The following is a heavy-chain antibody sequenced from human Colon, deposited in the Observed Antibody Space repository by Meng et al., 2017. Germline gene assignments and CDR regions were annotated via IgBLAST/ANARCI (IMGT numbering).Heavy chain of an antibody. CDR3: TRGPGGYYYDGSGLSTFHEYFQH. D-gene: IGHD3-22*01. V-gene: IGHV4-4*02. CDR1: GGSLSSGNW. CDR2: IYQNGST. Sequence: VPLQASGPGLVKPSGTLSLTCAVSGGSLSSGNWWSWVRQPPGKGLEWVGEIYQNGSTKYNPSLENRVTILVDKSKNQFSLKLTSVTAADTANYYCTRGPGGYYYDGSGLSTFHEYFQHWGQGTLVTVSS. J-gene: IGHJ1*01.